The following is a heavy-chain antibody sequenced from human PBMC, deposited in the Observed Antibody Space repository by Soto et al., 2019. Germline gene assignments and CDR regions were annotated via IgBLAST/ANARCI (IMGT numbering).Heavy chain of an antibody. J-gene: IGHJ4*02. V-gene: IGHV3-23*01. CDR3: AKRRGAGGHFDY. D-gene: IGHD2-15*01. CDR2: VSIGGST. Sequence: GGSLRLSCAASGFTFRGDAMSWVRQGPGKGLEWVAVVSIGGSTHYADSVRGRFTISRDNSKNTLSLQMNSLTAEDTAVYFCAKRRGAGGHFDYWGQGALVTVSS. CDR1: GFTFRGDA.